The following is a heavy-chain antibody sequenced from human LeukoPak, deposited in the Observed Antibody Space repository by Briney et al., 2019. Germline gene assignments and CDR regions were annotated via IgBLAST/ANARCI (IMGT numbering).Heavy chain of an antibody. D-gene: IGHD6-13*01. J-gene: IGHJ4*02. CDR1: GFTCSNAW. CDR2: IKSKANGGTT. Sequence: PGGSLRLSCAASGFTCSNAWMSWVRQAPGKGLEWVGCIKSKANGGTTDYAAPVKGRFTISRDDSKNTLYLQMISLKTEDTAVYYCTTDGSSWCPLNYWGQGTLVTVSS. CDR3: TTDGSSWCPLNY. V-gene: IGHV3-15*08.